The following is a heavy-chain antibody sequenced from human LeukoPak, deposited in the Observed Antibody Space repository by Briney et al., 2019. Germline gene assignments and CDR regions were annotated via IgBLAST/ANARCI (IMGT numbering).Heavy chain of an antibody. J-gene: IGHJ4*02. V-gene: IGHV3-53*01. CDR1: GFTFSSYW. CDR2: IYSDGGT. CDR3: ARDSSGPAF. Sequence: GGSLRLSCAASGFTFSSYWMTWVRQAPGKGLEWVSVIYSDGGTFYSDSVKGRFTISRDYSRNTLYLQMNSLRADDTAVYYCARDSSGPAFWGQGILVTVSS. D-gene: IGHD6-19*01.